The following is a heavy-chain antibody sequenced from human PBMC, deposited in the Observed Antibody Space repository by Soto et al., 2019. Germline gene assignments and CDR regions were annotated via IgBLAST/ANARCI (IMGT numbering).Heavy chain of an antibody. D-gene: IGHD3-16*01. Sequence: EVQLVESGGGLVKPGGSLRISCAASGLTFSDVYMNWVRHAPGKGMEWVGRIKSGSAGGTTDFATPVKGRFSISSDDSNNMLYLQMTSLKTEDTAVDYCTWGKAQYLDYWGQGTLVTVSS. CDR1: GLTFSDVY. J-gene: IGHJ4*02. CDR3: TWGKAQYLDY. CDR2: IKSGSAGGTT. V-gene: IGHV3-15*07.